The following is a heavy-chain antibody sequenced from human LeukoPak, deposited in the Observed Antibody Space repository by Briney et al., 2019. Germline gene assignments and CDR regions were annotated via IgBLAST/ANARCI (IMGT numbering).Heavy chain of an antibody. J-gene: IGHJ5*02. V-gene: IGHV1-2*02. CDR1: GYSFTGYY. CDR2: INPNSGGT. D-gene: IGHD5-18*01. Sequence: ASVKVSCKASGYSFTGYYLHWVRQAPGQGLEWMGWINPNSGGTNFAQKFQGRVTMTRDTSISTAYMELSRLRSDDTAIYYCARDSGYSYNWFDPWGQGTLVTVSS. CDR3: ARDSGYSYNWFDP.